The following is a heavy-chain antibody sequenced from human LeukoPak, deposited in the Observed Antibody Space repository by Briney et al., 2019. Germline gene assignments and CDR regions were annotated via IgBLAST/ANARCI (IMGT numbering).Heavy chain of an antibody. CDR1: GFTFSSYS. Sequence: GRSLRLSCAASGFTFSSYSMNWVRQAPGKGLEWVSSISSSSSYIYYADSVKGRFTISRDNAKNSLYLQMNSLRAEDTAVYYCARATVTTIPLHYYGMDVWGKGTTVTVSS. CDR2: ISSSSSYI. CDR3: ARATVTTIPLHYYGMDV. D-gene: IGHD4-17*01. J-gene: IGHJ6*04. V-gene: IGHV3-21*01.